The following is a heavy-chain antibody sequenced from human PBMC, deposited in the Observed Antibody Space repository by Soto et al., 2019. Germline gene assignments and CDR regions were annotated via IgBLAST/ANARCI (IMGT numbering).Heavy chain of an antibody. V-gene: IGHV3-21*01. J-gene: IGHJ4*02. CDR1: GFTFSSYS. D-gene: IGHD4-17*01. CDR2: ICSSSTYI. Sequence: EVQLVESGGGLVKPGGSLRLSCAASGFTFSSYSMNWVRQAPGKGLEWVSSICSSSTYIYYADSVKGRFTISRDNAKNSLYLQMNSLRAEDTAVYYCARDYYGDYSFDYWGQGTLVTVSS. CDR3: ARDYYGDYSFDY.